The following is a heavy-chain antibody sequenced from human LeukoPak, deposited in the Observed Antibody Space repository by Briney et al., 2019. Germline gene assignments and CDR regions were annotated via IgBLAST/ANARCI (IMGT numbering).Heavy chain of an antibody. CDR2: IYHSGST. CDR1: GGSISSGGYY. CDR3: ARGNGDYSMDY. D-gene: IGHD4-17*01. Sequence: SETLSLTCTVSGGSISSGGYYWSWIRQPPGKGLEWTGYIYHSGSTYYNPSLKSRVTISVDRSKNQFSLKLSSVTAADTAVYYCARGNGDYSMDYWGQGTLVTVSS. V-gene: IGHV4-30-2*01. J-gene: IGHJ4*02.